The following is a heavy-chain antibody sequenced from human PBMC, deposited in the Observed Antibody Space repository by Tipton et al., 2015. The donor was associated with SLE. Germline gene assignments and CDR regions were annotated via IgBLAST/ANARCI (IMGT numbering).Heavy chain of an antibody. CDR1: GGSISSGSYY. D-gene: IGHD7-27*01. Sequence: TLSLTCTVSGGSISSGSYYWSWIRQPAGKGLEWIGRIYTSGSTNYNPSLKSRVTISVDTSKNQFSLKLSSVTAADTAAYYCARFLTGDGGAFDIWGQGTMVTVSS. CDR3: ARFLTGDGGAFDI. J-gene: IGHJ3*02. CDR2: IYTSGST. V-gene: IGHV4-61*02.